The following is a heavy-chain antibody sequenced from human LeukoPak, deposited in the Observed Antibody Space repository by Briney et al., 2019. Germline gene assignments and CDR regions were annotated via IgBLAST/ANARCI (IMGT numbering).Heavy chain of an antibody. D-gene: IGHD2-2*01. J-gene: IGHJ5*02. Sequence: SETLSLTCTVSGGSISGYYWSWSRQPPGKGVEWIGNLYYMRGAWYKSSLKSRVTTSVDTSRNEFSLKLSSVTAADTAVYYCASSIVVVPAAIGNWFDPWGQGTLVTVSS. CDR3: ASSIVVVPAAIGNWFDP. CDR1: GGSISGYY. CDR2: LYYMRGA. V-gene: IGHV4-59*01.